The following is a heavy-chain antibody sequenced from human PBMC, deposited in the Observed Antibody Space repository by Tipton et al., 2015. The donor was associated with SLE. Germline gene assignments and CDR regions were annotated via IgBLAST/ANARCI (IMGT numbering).Heavy chain of an antibody. J-gene: IGHJ4*02. CDR2: INHSGST. Sequence: TLSLTCAVSGGSISSSNWWSWVRQPPGKGLEWIGEINHSGSTNYNPSLKSRVTISVDTSKNQFSLKLSSVTAADTAVYFCARAPPVESLDFWGQGTLVTVSS. D-gene: IGHD4-23*01. CDR3: ARAPPVESLDF. CDR1: GGSISSSNW. V-gene: IGHV4-4*01.